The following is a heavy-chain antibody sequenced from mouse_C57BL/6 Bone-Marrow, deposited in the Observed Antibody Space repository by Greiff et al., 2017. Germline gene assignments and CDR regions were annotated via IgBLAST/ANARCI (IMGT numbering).Heavy chain of an antibody. J-gene: IGHJ3*01. CDR3: TTDYSILWFAY. V-gene: IGHV14-1*01. CDR1: GFNIKDYY. Sequence: EVQLQQSGAELVRPGASVKLSCTASGFNIKDYYMHWVKQRPEQGLEWIGRIDPEDGDTEYAPKFQGKATMTADTSSNTAYLQLSSLTSEDTVVYYCTTDYSILWFAYWGQGTLVTVSA. D-gene: IGHD2-5*01. CDR2: IDPEDGDT.